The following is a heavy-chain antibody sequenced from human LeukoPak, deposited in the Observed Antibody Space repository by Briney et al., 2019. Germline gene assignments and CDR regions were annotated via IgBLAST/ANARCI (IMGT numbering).Heavy chain of an antibody. V-gene: IGHV4-34*01. D-gene: IGHD3-10*01. CDR3: ASHYYGSGSHEDDY. CDR2: INHSGST. J-gene: IGHJ4*02. CDR1: GGSFSGYY. Sequence: PSETLSLTCAVYGGSFSGYYWSWIRQPPGKGLEWIGEINHSGSTNYNPSLKSRVTISVDTSKNQFSLKLSSVTAADTAVYYCASHYYGSGSHEDDYWGQGTLVTVSS.